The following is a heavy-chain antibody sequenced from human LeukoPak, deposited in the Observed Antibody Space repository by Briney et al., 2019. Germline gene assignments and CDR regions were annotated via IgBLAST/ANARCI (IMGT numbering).Heavy chain of an antibody. Sequence: GGSLRLSCAASGFTFSSYAMSWVRQAPGKGLGWFSAFSGSGGSTYYADPVKGRFTISRDNSKNTLYLQMNSLRAEDTAVYYFAAEHGSYYDSSGYYYWGQGTLVTVSS. CDR2: FSGSGGST. CDR1: GFTFSSYA. J-gene: IGHJ4*02. V-gene: IGHV3-23*01. CDR3: AAEHGSYYDSSGYYY. D-gene: IGHD3-22*01.